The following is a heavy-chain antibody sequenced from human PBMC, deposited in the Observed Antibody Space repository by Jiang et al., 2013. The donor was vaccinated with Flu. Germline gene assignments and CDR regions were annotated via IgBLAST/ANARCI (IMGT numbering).Heavy chain of an antibody. V-gene: IGHV1-69*01. CDR1: GGTFSSYA. CDR3: AEGGDHYDFWSGYPLDY. Sequence: PGSSVKVSCKASGGTFSSYAISWVRQAPGQGLEWMGGIIPIFGTANYAQKFQGRVTITADESTSTAYMELSSLRSEDTAVYYCAEGGDHYDFWSGYPLDYWGQGTLVTVSS. D-gene: IGHD3-3*01. J-gene: IGHJ4*02. CDR2: IIPIFGTA.